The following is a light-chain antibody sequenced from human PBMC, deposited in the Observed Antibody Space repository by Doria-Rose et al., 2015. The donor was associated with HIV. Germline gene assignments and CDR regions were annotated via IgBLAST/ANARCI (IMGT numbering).Light chain of an antibody. CDR2: DGS. V-gene: IGKV3-20*01. CDR3: HQYGTSWT. CDR1: QSFRSTY. Sequence: TQSPGTLSLSPGARATLSCRARQSFRSTYLAWYQQKPGQAPSLLIYDGSTRATGIPDRFSASGSVTDFTLTINRLEPEDFALYYCHQYGTSWTFGQGTKVEI. J-gene: IGKJ1*01.